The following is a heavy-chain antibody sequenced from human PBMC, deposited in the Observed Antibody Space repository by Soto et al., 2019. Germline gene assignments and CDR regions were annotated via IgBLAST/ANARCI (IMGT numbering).Heavy chain of an antibody. J-gene: IGHJ4*02. CDR2: ISGSGGST. CDR1: GGTFSSYA. V-gene: IGHV3-23*01. D-gene: IGHD3-22*01. CDR3: AFSHYDSSG. Sequence: GASVKVSCKASGGTFSSYAMSWVRQAPGKGLEWVSAISGSGGSTYYADSVKGRFTISRDNSKNTLYLQMNSLRAEDTAVYYCAFSHYDSSGWGQGTLVTVSS.